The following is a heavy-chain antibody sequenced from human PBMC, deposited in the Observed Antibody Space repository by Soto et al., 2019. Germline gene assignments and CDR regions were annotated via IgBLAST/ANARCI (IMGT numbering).Heavy chain of an antibody. CDR3: ARSGSSWNLREFDY. V-gene: IGHV1-18*01. CDR1: DYTFTSYG. D-gene: IGHD6-13*01. J-gene: IGHJ4*02. CDR2: ISVYNGNT. Sequence: ASVKVSCKASDYTFTSYGIIWVRQAPGQGLEWIGRISVYNGNTNYAQKFRGRVTMTTDISTTTAYMEMRSLRSDDTAVYYCARSGSSWNLREFDYWGQGTLVTVSS.